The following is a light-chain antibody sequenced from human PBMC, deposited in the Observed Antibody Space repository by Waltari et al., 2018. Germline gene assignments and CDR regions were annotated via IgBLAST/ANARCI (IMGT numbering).Light chain of an antibody. V-gene: IGLV8-61*01. CDR3: VLYLGRGISM. CDR1: SGSVSTNYY. Sequence: QTVVTQEPSFSVSPGGTVTLTCGLSSGSVSTNYYPSWYQQTPGQAQRSVIYKPNSRSYGVPDRFSGSILGDKAALTIAGAQATDESDYYCVLYLGRGISMFGGGTKLTVL. J-gene: IGLJ3*02. CDR2: KPN.